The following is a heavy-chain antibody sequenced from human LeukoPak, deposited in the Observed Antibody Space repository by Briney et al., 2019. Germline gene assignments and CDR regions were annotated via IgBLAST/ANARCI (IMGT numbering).Heavy chain of an antibody. CDR1: GFTFSSYS. V-gene: IGHV3-21*01. D-gene: IGHD3-10*01. J-gene: IGHJ2*01. Sequence: GGSLRLSCAASGFTFSSYSMNWVRQAPGKGLEWVSSISSSSSYIYYADSVKGRFTISRDNAKNSLYLQMNSLRAEDTAVYYCARGGGLGGLGRQGHWYFDLWGRGTLVTVSS. CDR3: ARGGGLGGLGRQGHWYFDL. CDR2: ISSSSSYI.